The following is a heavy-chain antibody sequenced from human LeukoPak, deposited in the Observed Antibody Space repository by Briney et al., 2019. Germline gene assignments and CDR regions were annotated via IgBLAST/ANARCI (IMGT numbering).Heavy chain of an antibody. CDR1: GGSFSGYY. CDR3: ARHDTGENAFDI. CDR2: INHSGST. V-gene: IGHV4-34*01. Sequence: PSETLSLTCAVYGGSFSGYYWTWIRQPPGKGLEWIGEINHSGSTTYKPSLKSRVTISVDTSKNHFSLRLTSVTAADTAVYYCARHDTGENAFDIWGQGTVVTVSS. D-gene: IGHD3-16*01. J-gene: IGHJ3*02.